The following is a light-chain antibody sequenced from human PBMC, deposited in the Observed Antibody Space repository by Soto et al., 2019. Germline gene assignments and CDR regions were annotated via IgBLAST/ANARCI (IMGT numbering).Light chain of an antibody. CDR3: QQRSDWPPSLT. J-gene: IGKJ4*01. V-gene: IGKV3-11*01. Sequence: EIVLTQSPATLSLSPGERPTLSCRASQSVTKSLAWYQQKPGQAPRLLIFATSHRATDIPTRFSGSGSETDFTLTISSLEPEDFAVYYCQQRSDWPPSLTFGGVTKVDIK. CDR2: ATS. CDR1: QSVTKS.